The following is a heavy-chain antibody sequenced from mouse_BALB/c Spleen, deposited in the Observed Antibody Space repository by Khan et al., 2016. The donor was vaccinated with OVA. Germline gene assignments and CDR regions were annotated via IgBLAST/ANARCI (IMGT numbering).Heavy chain of an antibody. CDR1: GYSITSNYA. Sequence: EVQLQESGPGLVKPSQSLSLTCTINGYSITSNYAWNWIRQFPGNKLEWMGYISYSGSTNYNPSLKSRLSITRDTSKTQFFLRLHSVTTEDSATYYCARGNYYGYALDYWGQGTSVTVSS. CDR2: ISYSGST. D-gene: IGHD1-1*01. CDR3: ARGNYYGYALDY. J-gene: IGHJ4*01. V-gene: IGHV3-2*02.